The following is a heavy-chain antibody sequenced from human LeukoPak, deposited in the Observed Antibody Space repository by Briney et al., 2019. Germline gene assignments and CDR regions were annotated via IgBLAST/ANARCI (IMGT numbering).Heavy chain of an antibody. V-gene: IGHV4-59*08. J-gene: IGHJ3*02. D-gene: IGHD5-18*01. Sequence: SETLSLTCTVSGGSISNYYWSWIRQPPGQGLEWIGYIFYSGSTNYNPSLKGRVTISVDTSKHQFSLNLSSVTAADTAVYYCARLHLGYTYGDAFDIWGQGTMVTVSS. CDR3: ARLHLGYTYGDAFDI. CDR1: GGSISNYY. CDR2: IFYSGST.